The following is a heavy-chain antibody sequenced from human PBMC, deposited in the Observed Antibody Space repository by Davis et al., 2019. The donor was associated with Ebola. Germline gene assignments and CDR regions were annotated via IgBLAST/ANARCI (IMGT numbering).Heavy chain of an antibody. Sequence: HSQTLSLTCAISGDSVSSAGWNWIRQSPSRGLEWLGRTYYNSKWYNDYAASVKSRITINPDTFKNQFSLQLNSVTPEDTAVYYCARGWLRAYFQHWGQGTLVTVSS. V-gene: IGHV6-1*01. CDR2: TYYNSKWYN. CDR3: ARGWLRAYFQH. J-gene: IGHJ1*01. CDR1: GDSVSSAG. D-gene: IGHD5-24*01.